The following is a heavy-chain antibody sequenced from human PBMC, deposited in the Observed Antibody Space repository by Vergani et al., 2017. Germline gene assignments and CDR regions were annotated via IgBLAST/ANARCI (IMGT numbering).Heavy chain of an antibody. J-gene: IGHJ2*01. CDR2: IGTAGDT. D-gene: IGHD2-15*01. CDR1: GFTFSSYD. Sequence: EVQLVESGGGLVQPGGSLKLSCAASGFTFSSYDMHWVRQATGKGLEWVSAIGTAGDTYYPGSVKGRFTISRENDKNSLYLQMNSLRAGDTAVYYCARAGYCSCGSCYSAEGYVDLWGRGTLVTVSS. V-gene: IGHV3-13*01. CDR3: ARAGYCSCGSCYSAEGYVDL.